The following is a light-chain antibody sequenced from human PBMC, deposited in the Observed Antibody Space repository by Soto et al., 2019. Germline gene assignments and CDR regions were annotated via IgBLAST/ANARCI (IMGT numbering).Light chain of an antibody. J-gene: IGKJ1*01. Sequence: DIQMTQSPSSLSASVGDRVTITCQASQDISNYLNWYQQKPGKAPKLLIYDASNLETGVPSRFSGSGSGTDFTFTISSLQPEDIATYYCQQSYSTTWTFGQGTNVDIK. CDR1: QDISNY. CDR3: QQSYSTTWT. V-gene: IGKV1-33*01. CDR2: DAS.